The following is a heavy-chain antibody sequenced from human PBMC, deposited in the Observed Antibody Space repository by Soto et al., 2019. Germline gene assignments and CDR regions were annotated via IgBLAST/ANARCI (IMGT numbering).Heavy chain of an antibody. CDR1: GGNCISHG. CDR3: ARDTMAYYYDSSGYPGLYYYYGMDV. J-gene: IGHJ6*02. CDR2: ISSSSTTI. V-gene: IGHV3-48*02. D-gene: IGHD3-22*01. Sequence: WLPMRLSSTAAGGNCISHGMNWIRQAPGKGLEWVSYISSSSTTIYYADSVKGRFTISRDNAKNSLYLQMNSLRDEDTAVYYCARDTMAYYYDSSGYPGLYYYYGMDVWGQGTTVTVSS.